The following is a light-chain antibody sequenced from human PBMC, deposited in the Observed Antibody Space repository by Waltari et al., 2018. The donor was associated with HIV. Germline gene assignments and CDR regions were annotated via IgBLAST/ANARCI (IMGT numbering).Light chain of an antibody. J-gene: IGKJ1*01. CDR1: QSVSSY. Sequence: EIVLTQSPAPLSLSPGERATLSCRASQSVSSYLAWYQQKPGQAPRLLIYDASNRATGIPARFSGSGSGTDFTLTISSLESEDCAVYYCQQRRNWPKTFGQGTKVEIK. CDR3: QQRRNWPKT. CDR2: DAS. V-gene: IGKV3-11*01.